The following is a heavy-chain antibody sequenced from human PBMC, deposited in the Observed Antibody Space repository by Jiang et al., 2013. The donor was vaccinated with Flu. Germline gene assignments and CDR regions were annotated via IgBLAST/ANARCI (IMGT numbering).Heavy chain of an antibody. CDR1: GFTFSSYA. CDR3: AVMGIYDFWSGYSTGEDWFDP. CDR2: ISGSGGST. D-gene: IGHD3-3*01. J-gene: IGHJ5*02. Sequence: VQLLESGGGLVQPGGSLRLSCAASGFTFSSYAMSWVRQAPGKGLEWVSAISGSGGSTYYADSVKGRFTISRDNSKNTLYLQMNSLRAEDTAVYYCAVMGIYDFWSGYSTGEDWFDPWGQGTLVTVSS. V-gene: IGHV3-23*01.